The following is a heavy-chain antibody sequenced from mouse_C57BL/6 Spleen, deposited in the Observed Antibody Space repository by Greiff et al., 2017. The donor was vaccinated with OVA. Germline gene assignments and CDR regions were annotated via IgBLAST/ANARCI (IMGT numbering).Heavy chain of an antibody. CDR1: GYTFTSYW. Sequence: QVQLQQPGAELVKPGASVKLSCKASGYTFTSYWMHWVKQRPGRGLEWIGRIDPNSGGTKYDEKFKSKATLTVDKPSSTAYMQLSSLTSEDSAVYYCARDYGSRDYYAMDYWGQGTSVTVSS. CDR3: ARDYGSRDYYAMDY. D-gene: IGHD1-1*01. CDR2: IDPNSGGT. V-gene: IGHV1-72*01. J-gene: IGHJ4*01.